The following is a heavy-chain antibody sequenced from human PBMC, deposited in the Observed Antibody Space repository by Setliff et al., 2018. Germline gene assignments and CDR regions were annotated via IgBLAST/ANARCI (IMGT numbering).Heavy chain of an antibody. CDR2: MYYSGST. CDR3: AGHLLVQGTYHFDY. Sequence: SETLSLTCVVYGDSFSDYYWSWIRQSPGKGLEWIGSMYYSGSTYYNPSLKGRVTLSVDTTKNQFSLKLTSMTAADTAVYFCAGHLLVQGTYHFDYWGQGSPVTVSS. V-gene: IGHV4-34*01. CDR1: GDSFSDYY. D-gene: IGHD3-10*01. J-gene: IGHJ4*02.